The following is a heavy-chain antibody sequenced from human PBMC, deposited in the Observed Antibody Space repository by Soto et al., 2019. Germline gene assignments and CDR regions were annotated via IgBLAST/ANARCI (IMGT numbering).Heavy chain of an antibody. J-gene: IGHJ4*02. Sequence: EVHLLGSGGDLVKPGGSLRLSCEVSGFTFNNFAMSWVRQSPGKGLEWVSTISSDGDLRHYAESVKGRFTISRDNSKSSILLQMNSLRAEDTALYFCAKVRQRFLDILTGATNLDSWGQGTLVTVSS. D-gene: IGHD3-9*01. CDR3: AKVRQRFLDILTGATNLDS. CDR1: GFTFNNFA. CDR2: ISSDGDLR. V-gene: IGHV3-23*01.